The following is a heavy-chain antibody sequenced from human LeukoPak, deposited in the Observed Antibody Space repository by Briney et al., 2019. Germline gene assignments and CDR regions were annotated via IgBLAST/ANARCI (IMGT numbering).Heavy chain of an antibody. V-gene: IGHV4-39*07. D-gene: IGHD3-9*01. J-gene: IGHJ4*02. CDR1: GGSISSSSYY. CDR3: PKSLEWGGNILPGYNRGSYFDY. Sequence: SETLSLTCTVSGGSISSSSYYWGWIRQPPGKGLEWIGSIYYSGSTYYNPSLKSRVTISVDKSKNQFSLKLSSVTAADTAVYSCPKSLEWGGNILPGYNRGSYFDYWGQGTLVTVS. CDR2: IYYSGST.